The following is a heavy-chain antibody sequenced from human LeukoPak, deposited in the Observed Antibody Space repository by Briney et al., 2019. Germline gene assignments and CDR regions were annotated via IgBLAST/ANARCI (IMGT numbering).Heavy chain of an antibody. CDR2: ISGSGGST. V-gene: IGHV3-23*01. CDR3: AKDPSITIFGVPYYFDY. D-gene: IGHD3-3*01. CDR1: GGSISSYY. J-gene: IGHJ4*02. Sequence: PSETLSLTCTVSGGSISSYYWSWVRQAPGKGLEWVSAISGSGGSTYYADSVKGRFTISRDNSKNTLYLQMNSLRAEDTAVYYCAKDPSITIFGVPYYFDYWGQGTLVTVSS.